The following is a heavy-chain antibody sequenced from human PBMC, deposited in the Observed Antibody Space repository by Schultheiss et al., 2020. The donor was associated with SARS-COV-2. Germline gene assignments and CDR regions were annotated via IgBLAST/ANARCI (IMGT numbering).Heavy chain of an antibody. J-gene: IGHJ6*03. D-gene: IGHD2-2*01. Sequence: GGSLRLSCAASGFTFSDNAMSWVRQAPGKGLEWVSGIGGGRGDRYYADSVRGRFAISRDNSRNTVYLQMNSLRDEDTAVYYCVSDLIAVEPSGRQNYNMDVWGKGTTVTVSS. CDR3: VSDLIAVEPSGRQNYNMDV. V-gene: IGHV3-23*01. CDR2: IGGGRGDR. CDR1: GFTFSDNA.